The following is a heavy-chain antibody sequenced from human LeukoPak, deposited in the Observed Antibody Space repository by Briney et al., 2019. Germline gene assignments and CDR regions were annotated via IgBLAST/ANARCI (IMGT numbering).Heavy chain of an antibody. CDR1: GYTFSSYC. CDR3: ARDFVVVPAAISVGAFDI. CDR2: INYDGSNK. V-gene: IGHV3-33*08. J-gene: IGHJ3*02. D-gene: IGHD2-2*01. Sequence: GSSLKLSCAASGYTFSSYCLHWVRQAPGKGLEWVAVINYDGSNKYYADSVKGRFTISRDNAKNSLYLQLNSLRAEDTAVYYCARDFVVVPAAISVGAFDIWGQGTMVTVSS.